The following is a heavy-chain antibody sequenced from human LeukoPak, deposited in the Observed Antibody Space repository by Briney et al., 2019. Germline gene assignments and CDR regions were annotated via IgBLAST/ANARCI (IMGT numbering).Heavy chain of an antibody. CDR2: IYYSGST. D-gene: IGHD3-16*01. CDR1: GGSFSGYY. V-gene: IGHV4-59*08. Sequence: PSETLSLTCAVYGGSFSGYYWSWIRQPPGKGLEWIGYIYYSGSTNYNPSLKSRVTISVDTSKNQFSLKLSSVTAADTAVYYCASMVGEGYFDYWGQGTLVTVSS. CDR3: ASMVGEGYFDY. J-gene: IGHJ4*02.